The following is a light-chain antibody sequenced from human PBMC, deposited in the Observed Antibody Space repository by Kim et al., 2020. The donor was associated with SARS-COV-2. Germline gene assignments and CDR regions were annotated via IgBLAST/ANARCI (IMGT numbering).Light chain of an antibody. Sequence: AWRQTVRFTCQGDSLRIYHASGCQQKTGQAPVIVIYGKDNRPSGIPDRFSGSTSGNTASLTITGAQAEDEADYYCNSRDSSDNHLMFGGGTQLTVL. CDR3: NSRDSSDNHLM. V-gene: IGLV3-19*01. CDR2: GKD. CDR1: SLRIYH. J-gene: IGLJ3*02.